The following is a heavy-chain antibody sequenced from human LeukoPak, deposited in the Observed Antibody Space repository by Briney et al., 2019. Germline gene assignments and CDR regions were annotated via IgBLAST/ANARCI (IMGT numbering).Heavy chain of an antibody. CDR1: GYTFTGYY. Sequence: ASEKVSCKASGYTFTGYYMHRVRQAPGQGLEWMGWINPNSGGTNYAQKFQGRVTMTRDTSISTAYMELSRLRSDDTAVYYCASRGGRDGYNRDYWGQGTLVTVSS. CDR2: INPNSGGT. CDR3: ASRGGRDGYNRDY. V-gene: IGHV1-2*02. D-gene: IGHD5-24*01. J-gene: IGHJ4*02.